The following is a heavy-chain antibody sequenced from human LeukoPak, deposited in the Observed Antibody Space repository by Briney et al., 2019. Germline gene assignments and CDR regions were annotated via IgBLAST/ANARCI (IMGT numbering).Heavy chain of an antibody. Sequence: SETLSLTCAVSGGSISSSNWWSWVRQPPGKGLEWIGEIYHSGSTNYNPSLKSRVTISVDKSKNQFSLKLSSVTAADTAVYYCARCEGMVRGAPNWFDPWGQGTLVTVSS. CDR2: IYHSGST. J-gene: IGHJ5*02. CDR3: ARCEGMVRGAPNWFDP. CDR1: GGSISSSNW. V-gene: IGHV4-4*02. D-gene: IGHD3-10*01.